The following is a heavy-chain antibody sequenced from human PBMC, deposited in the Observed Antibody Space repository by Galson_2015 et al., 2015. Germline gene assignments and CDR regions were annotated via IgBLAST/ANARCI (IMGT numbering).Heavy chain of an antibody. J-gene: IGHJ6*03. CDR1: GGTFSSYA. D-gene: IGHD2-2*01. Sequence: SVKVSCKASGGTFSSYAISWVRQAPGQGLEWMGGIIPIFGTANYAQKFQGRVTITTDKSTSTAYMELSSLRSEDTAVYYCARGVVVPAAWVLRRGYYYYYYMDVWGKGTTVTVSS. CDR2: IIPIFGTA. CDR3: ARGVVVPAAWVLRRGYYYYYYMDV. V-gene: IGHV1-69*05.